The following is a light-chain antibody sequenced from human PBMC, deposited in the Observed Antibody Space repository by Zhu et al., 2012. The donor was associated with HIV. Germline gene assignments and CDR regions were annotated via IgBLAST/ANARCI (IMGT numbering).Light chain of an antibody. CDR2: GAS. CDR1: QTVSRNY. CDR3: LQSYTTPYT. J-gene: IGKJ2*01. Sequence: EIVLTQSPGTLSLSPGERATLSCRASQTVSRNYLAWYQQKPGQAPRLLIYGASRRVTGIPDRFSGSGSGTDFTLTISRLEPEDFAVYYCLQSYTTPYTFGQGTNLEIK. V-gene: IGKV3-20*01.